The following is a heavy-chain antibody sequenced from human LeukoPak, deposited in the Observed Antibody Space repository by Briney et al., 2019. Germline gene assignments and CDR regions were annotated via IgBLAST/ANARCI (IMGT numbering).Heavy chain of an antibody. J-gene: IGHJ4*02. CDR1: GFTFSSYW. V-gene: IGHV3-7*01. CDR3: ARDHCSSTSCHNDY. Sequence: GGSLRLSCAASGFTFSSYWMSWVRQAPGKGLEGVANIKQDGSEKYYVDSVKGRFTISRDNAKNSLYLQMNSLRAEDTAVYYCARDHCSSTSCHNDYWGQGTLVTVSS. D-gene: IGHD2-2*01. CDR2: IKQDGSEK.